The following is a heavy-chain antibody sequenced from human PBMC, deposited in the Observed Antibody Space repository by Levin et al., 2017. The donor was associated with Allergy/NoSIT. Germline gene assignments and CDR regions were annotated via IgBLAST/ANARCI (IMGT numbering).Heavy chain of an antibody. CDR1: GFTVSSNY. D-gene: IGHD2-2*02. CDR3: AREVCSGPNCYRGGRWFDP. Sequence: GGSLRLSCAASGFTVSSNYMSWVRQAPGKGLEWVSVIYSGGNTYYADSVKGRFTISRDNSKSTLYLQMNSLRADDTAVYYCAREVCSGPNCYRGGRWFDPWGQGTLVTVSS. J-gene: IGHJ5*02. CDR2: IYSGGNT. V-gene: IGHV3-53*01.